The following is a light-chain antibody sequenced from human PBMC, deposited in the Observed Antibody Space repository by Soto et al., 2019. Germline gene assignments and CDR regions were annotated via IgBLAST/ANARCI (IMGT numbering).Light chain of an antibody. V-gene: IGKV1-6*01. CDR2: ATS. Sequence: AIKMAMISSSLSGSVGASRTRCCRASQDIRSDLGWYQQRPGKAPKLLIYATSSLQSGVPSRFSCSGSGTDFTLTISSLQPDDFATYYCIQDYRYLLTCGGGTKVDI. J-gene: IGKJ4*02. CDR3: IQDYRYLLT. CDR1: QDIRSD.